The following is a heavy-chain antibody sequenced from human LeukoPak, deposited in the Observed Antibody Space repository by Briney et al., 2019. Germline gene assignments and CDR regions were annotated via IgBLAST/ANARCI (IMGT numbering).Heavy chain of an antibody. D-gene: IGHD6-19*01. Sequence: PGGSLRLSCAASGFTFSSYGMGWVRQAPGKGLEWISGISGGGGNTYYADSVKGRFTISRDNSKNTPYLQMNSLRAEDTAVYYCAKCDSPVAGDFFDYWGQGTLVTVSS. J-gene: IGHJ4*02. V-gene: IGHV3-23*01. CDR1: GFTFSSYG. CDR2: ISGGGGNT. CDR3: AKCDSPVAGDFFDY.